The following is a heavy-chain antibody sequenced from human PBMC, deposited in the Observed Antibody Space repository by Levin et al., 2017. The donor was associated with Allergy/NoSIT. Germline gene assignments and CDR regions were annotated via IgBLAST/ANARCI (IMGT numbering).Heavy chain of an antibody. V-gene: IGHV3-30-3*01. D-gene: IGHD6-6*01. Sequence: SCAASGFTFSSYAMHWVRQAPGKGLEWVAVISYDGSDKYYADSVKGRFTISRDNSKNTLYLQMNSLRAEDTAVYYCAREGFRLGQLARHYFDYWAREPWSPSPQ. CDR2: ISYDGSDK. J-gene: IGHJ4*02. CDR1: GFTFSSYA. CDR3: AREGFRLGQLARHYFDY.